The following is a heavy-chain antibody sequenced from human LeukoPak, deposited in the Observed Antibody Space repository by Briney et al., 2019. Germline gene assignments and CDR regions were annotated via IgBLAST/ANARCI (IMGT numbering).Heavy chain of an antibody. CDR3: ARDAIAAAGFYYFDY. D-gene: IGHD6-13*01. CDR2: ISSSSYI. Sequence: GGSLSLSCAASGFIFSSYSMNWVRQAPGKGLEWVSSISSSSYIYYADSVKGRFTISRDNAKNSLYLQMNSLRAEDTAVYNCARDAIAAAGFYYFDYWGQGTLVTVSS. V-gene: IGHV3-21*01. J-gene: IGHJ4*02. CDR1: GFIFSSYS.